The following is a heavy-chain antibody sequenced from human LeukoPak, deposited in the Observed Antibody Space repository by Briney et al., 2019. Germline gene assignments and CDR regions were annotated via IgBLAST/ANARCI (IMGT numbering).Heavy chain of an antibody. CDR2: IYYSGST. CDR1: GGSISSFY. Sequence: SETLSLTCTVSGGSISSFYWSWIRHPPGKGLEWIAYIYYSGSTNYNPSLKSRVTISVDTSKNQFSLKLSPVTAADTAIYYCARQREYYESSGYYSFDYWGQGTLVTVSS. J-gene: IGHJ4*02. V-gene: IGHV4-59*08. D-gene: IGHD3-22*01. CDR3: ARQREYYESSGYYSFDY.